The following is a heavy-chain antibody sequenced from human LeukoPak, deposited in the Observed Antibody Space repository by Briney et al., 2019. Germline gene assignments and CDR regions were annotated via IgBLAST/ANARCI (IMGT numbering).Heavy chain of an antibody. J-gene: IGHJ4*02. CDR3: ARGRTRETRSSDFDY. CDR1: GGSISSSSYY. D-gene: IGHD3-10*01. CDR2: IYYSGST. V-gene: IGHV4-39*07. Sequence: SETLSLTCTVSGGSISSSSYYWGWIRQPPGKGLEWIGSIYYSGSTYYNPSLKSRVTISVDTSKNQFSLKLSSVTAADTAVYYCARGRTRETRSSDFDYWGQGTLVTVSS.